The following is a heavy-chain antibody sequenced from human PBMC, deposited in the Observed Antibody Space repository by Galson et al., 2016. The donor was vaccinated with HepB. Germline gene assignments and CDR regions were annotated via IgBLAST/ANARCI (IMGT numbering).Heavy chain of an antibody. CDR3: ARDLGVHAGNY. CDR2: ISSSGDAV. Sequence: SLRLSCAPSGFTFSSFSMHWVRQAPGKGLEWLSYISSSGDAVYYADSVRGRFTISRGNAKNSLFLQMNSLRVEDTAVYYCARDLGVHAGNYWGQGILVTVSS. J-gene: IGHJ4*02. D-gene: IGHD3-16*01. CDR1: GFTFSSFS. V-gene: IGHV3-48*01.